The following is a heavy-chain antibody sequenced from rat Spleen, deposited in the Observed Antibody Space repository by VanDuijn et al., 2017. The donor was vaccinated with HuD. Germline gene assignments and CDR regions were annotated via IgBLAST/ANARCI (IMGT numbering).Heavy chain of an antibody. J-gene: IGHJ1*01. CDR2: ISSEGRSS. CDR1: GFTFNNYW. V-gene: IGHV5-31*01. CDR3: ATDQGYGGYSAYWYFDF. D-gene: IGHD1-11*01. Sequence: EVQLVESGGGLVQPGRSLKLSCVASGFTFNNYWMTWIRQAPGKGLEWVASISSEGRSSYYRDSVKGRFTISRDSAKSTLYLQMDSLRSEDTATYYCATDQGYGGYSAYWYFDFWGPGTMVTVSS.